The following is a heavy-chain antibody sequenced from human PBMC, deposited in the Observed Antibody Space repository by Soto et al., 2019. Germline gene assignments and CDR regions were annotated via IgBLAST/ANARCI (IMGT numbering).Heavy chain of an antibody. J-gene: IGHJ6*02. CDR2: INPSGGST. D-gene: IGHD3-3*01. CDR1: GYTFTSYY. CDR3: AREYYDFWSGYWVPYYYYGMDV. Sequence: GASVKVSCKASGYTFTSYYMHWVRQAPGQGLEWMGIINPSGGSTSYAQKFQGRVTMTRDTSTSTVYMELSSLRSEDTAVYYCAREYYDFWSGYWVPYYYYGMDVWGQGTTVTVYS. V-gene: IGHV1-46*01.